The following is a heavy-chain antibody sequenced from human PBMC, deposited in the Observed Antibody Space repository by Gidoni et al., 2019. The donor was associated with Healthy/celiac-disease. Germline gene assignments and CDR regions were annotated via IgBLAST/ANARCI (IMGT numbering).Heavy chain of an antibody. D-gene: IGHD3-9*01. V-gene: IGHV2-26*01. J-gene: IGHJ4*02. CDR3: ARIKVSGFDWSYYFDY. CDR2: IFSNDEK. Sequence: QVTLKESGPVLVKPTETLTLTCTVSGFSLSTARMGVSWIRQPPGQALEWLAHIFSNDEKSYSTSLKSRLTISKDTSKSQVVLTMTNMDPVDTATYYCARIKVSGFDWSYYFDYWGQGTLVTVSS. CDR1: GFSLSTARMG.